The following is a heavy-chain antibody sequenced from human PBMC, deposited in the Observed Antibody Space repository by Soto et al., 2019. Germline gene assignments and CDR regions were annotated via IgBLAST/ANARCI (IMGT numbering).Heavy chain of an antibody. CDR3: ARSQTTVTSYDY. V-gene: IGHV4-59*01. D-gene: IGHD4-17*01. CDR1: SGSISSYY. J-gene: IGHJ4*02. CDR2: IYYSGNT. Sequence: SETLSLTCTVSSGSISSYYWNWIRQPPGKGLEWIGSIYYSGNTNYSPSLKSRVTISVDTSKKQFSLKLTSVTAADTAMYYCARSQTTVTSYDYWGQGTLVTVSS.